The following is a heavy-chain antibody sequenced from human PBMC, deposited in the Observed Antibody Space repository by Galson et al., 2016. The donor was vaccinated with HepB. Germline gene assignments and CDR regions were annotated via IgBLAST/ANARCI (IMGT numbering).Heavy chain of an antibody. J-gene: IGHJ4*02. Sequence: SLRLSCAASGFSFSSYSMNWIRQAPGKGLEWVSSITSRSNYIHYADSVKGRFTISRDNAKKSVYLQMNSLRVEDTAMYYCARDVSAYSGVQWGQGTLVTVS. CDR1: GFSFSSYS. CDR2: ITSRSNYI. D-gene: IGHD5-12*01. V-gene: IGHV3-21*01. CDR3: ARDVSAYSGVQ.